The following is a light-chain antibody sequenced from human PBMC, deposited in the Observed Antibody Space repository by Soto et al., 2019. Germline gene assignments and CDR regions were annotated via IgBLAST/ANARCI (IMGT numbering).Light chain of an antibody. V-gene: IGKV1-39*01. CDR3: QQYDNLTLT. Sequence: IQITQSPSSLSASLGATVSITCRTSQTIGTYVNWYQERPGKAPKPLIFAASNLLSGVPSRLSGSGYGTELTITINSMKYEDFEVYLCQQYDNLTLTFGPGTKVDIK. CDR2: AAS. CDR1: QTIGTY. J-gene: IGKJ3*01.